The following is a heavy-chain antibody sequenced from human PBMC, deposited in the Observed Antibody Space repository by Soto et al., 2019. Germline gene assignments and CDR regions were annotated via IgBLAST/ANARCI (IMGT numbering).Heavy chain of an antibody. CDR3: ARDLAAADY. Sequence: GASVKASCKASWDILINCYIHWVRQAPGQGLEWIGIINPNGGSTDYAQKFRGRVTMARDTSTSTVYMDLSSLRSDDTAVYYCARDLAAADYSRQGTLVTVSS. D-gene: IGHD6-13*01. V-gene: IGHV1-46*01. J-gene: IGHJ4*02. CDR2: INPNGGST. CDR1: WDILINCY.